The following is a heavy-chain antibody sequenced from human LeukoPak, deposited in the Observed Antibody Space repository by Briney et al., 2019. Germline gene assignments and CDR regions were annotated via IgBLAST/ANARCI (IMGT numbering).Heavy chain of an antibody. CDR2: INPNSGGT. CDR3: ARGGITGTTRGPTRLNV. Sequence: GASVKVSCKASGGTFSNYAISWVRQAPGQGLEWMGWINPNSGGTNYAQKFQGWVTMTRDTSISTAYMELSRLRSDDTAVYYCARGGITGTTRGPTRLNVWGQGTMVTVSS. V-gene: IGHV1-2*04. D-gene: IGHD1-20*01. CDR1: GGTFSNYA. J-gene: IGHJ3*01.